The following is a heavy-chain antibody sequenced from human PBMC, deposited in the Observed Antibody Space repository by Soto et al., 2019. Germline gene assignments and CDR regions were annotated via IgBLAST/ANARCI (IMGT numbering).Heavy chain of an antibody. Sequence: SETLSLTCTVSGGSISSFYWTWIRQPPGKGLEWVGYVYYSGSTNYNPSLKSRVTISVDTSKKQFSLKLSSVTAADTAVYYCASRGYRYGYFDYWGQGTLVTVSS. D-gene: IGHD5-18*01. CDR1: GGSISSFY. CDR2: VYYSGST. J-gene: IGHJ4*02. V-gene: IGHV4-59*08. CDR3: ASRGYRYGYFDY.